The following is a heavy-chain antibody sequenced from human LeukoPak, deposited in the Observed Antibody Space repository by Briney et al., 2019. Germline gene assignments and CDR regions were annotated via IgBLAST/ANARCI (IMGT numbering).Heavy chain of an antibody. CDR3: ARDRWSSGSSEGTLDI. CDR2: IRYDGNNK. Sequence: PAGTLRLTCAASGGTFSSYSMNWVRQPPGKGLEWVTFIRYDGNNKYYADSVKGRFTISRDNFKNTLYLQMNSLRAEDTAVYYCARDRWSSGSSEGTLDIWGQGTMVTVSS. V-gene: IGHV3-30*02. J-gene: IGHJ3*02. D-gene: IGHD6-6*01. CDR1: GGTFSSYS.